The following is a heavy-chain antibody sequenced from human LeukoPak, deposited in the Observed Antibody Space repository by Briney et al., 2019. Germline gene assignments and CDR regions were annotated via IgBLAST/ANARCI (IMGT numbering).Heavy chain of an antibody. CDR1: GFTFSSYA. Sequence: GGSLRLSCPASGFTFSSYAMSWVRQAPGKGLEWVSAISGSGGSTYYADSVKGRFTISRDNSKNTLYLQMNSLRAEDTAVYYCATDLCSQQLACGFDYWGQGTLVTVSS. D-gene: IGHD6-13*01. J-gene: IGHJ4*02. CDR2: ISGSGGST. V-gene: IGHV3-23*01. CDR3: ATDLCSQQLACGFDY.